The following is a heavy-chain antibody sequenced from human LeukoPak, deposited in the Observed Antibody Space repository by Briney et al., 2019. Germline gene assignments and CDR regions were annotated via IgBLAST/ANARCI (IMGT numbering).Heavy chain of an antibody. Sequence: GGSLRLSCAASGFTFSSYGMHWVRQAPGKGLEWVAVISYDGSNKYYADSMKGRFTISRDNAKNSLYLQMNSLRAEDTAVYYCARRFNGYFDYWGQGTLVTVSS. CDR3: ARRFNGYFDY. CDR2: ISYDGSNK. D-gene: IGHD2-8*01. CDR1: GFTFSSYG. J-gene: IGHJ4*02. V-gene: IGHV3-30*03.